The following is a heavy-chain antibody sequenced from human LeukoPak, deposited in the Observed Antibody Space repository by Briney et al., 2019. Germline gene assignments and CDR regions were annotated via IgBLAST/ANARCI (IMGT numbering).Heavy chain of an antibody. V-gene: IGHV1-69*04. CDR1: GGTFSSYA. D-gene: IGHD3-3*01. Sequence: SVKVSCKASGGTFSSYAISWVRQAPGQGLEWMGRIIPILGIANYAQKFQGRVTITADKSTSTAYMELSSLRSEDTAVYYCARDEVPRVVSHEDYWGQGTLVTASS. J-gene: IGHJ4*02. CDR3: ARDEVPRVVSHEDY. CDR2: IIPILGIA.